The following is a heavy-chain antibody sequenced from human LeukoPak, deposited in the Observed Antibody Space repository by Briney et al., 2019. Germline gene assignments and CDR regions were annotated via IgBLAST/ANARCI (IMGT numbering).Heavy chain of an antibody. V-gene: IGHV1-2*02. CDR2: INPNSGGT. CDR1: GYTFTGYY. D-gene: IGHD6-13*01. Sequence: ASVKVSCKASGYTFTGYYMHWVRQAPGQGLEWMGWINPNSGGTNYAQKFQGRVTMTRDTSISTAYMELSRLRSDDTAVYYCATDIAAAGPGGYWGQGTLVTVSS. CDR3: ATDIAAAGPGGY. J-gene: IGHJ4*02.